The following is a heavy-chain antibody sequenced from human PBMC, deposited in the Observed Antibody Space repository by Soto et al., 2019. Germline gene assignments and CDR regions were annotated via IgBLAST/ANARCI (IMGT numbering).Heavy chain of an antibody. CDR3: AKDEARTPSLYGMDV. J-gene: IGHJ6*02. CDR1: GFTFSTYG. CDR2: ISYDGSNK. V-gene: IGHV3-30*18. Sequence: GGSLRLSCAASGFTFSTYGMHWVRQAPGKGLEWVTLISYDGSNKNYADSVKGRFTISRDNSKNTLSLQMNSLRAEDTAVYYCAKDEARTPSLYGMDVWGQGTTVTVSS. D-gene: IGHD6-6*01.